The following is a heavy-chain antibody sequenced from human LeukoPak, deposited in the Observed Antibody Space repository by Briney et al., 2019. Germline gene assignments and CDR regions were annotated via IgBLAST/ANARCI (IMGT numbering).Heavy chain of an antibody. Sequence: PGGSLRLSCAASGFTFSSYWMHWVRQAPGKGLVWVSRINSDGSSTSYADSVKGRFTISRDNAKNTLYLQMNSLRAEDTAVYYCARVRTIWQQLGGYYYMDVWGKGTTVTVSS. CDR3: ARVRTIWQQLGGYYYMDV. J-gene: IGHJ6*03. V-gene: IGHV3-74*01. CDR1: GFTFSSYW. D-gene: IGHD6-13*01. CDR2: INSDGSST.